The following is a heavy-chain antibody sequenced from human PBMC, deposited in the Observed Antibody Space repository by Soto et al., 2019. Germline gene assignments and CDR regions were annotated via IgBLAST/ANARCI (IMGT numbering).Heavy chain of an antibody. D-gene: IGHD6-13*01. V-gene: IGHV4-31*03. J-gene: IGHJ6*02. CDR1: GGSISSGGYY. CDR3: ARDPEIPGYGYYYGMDV. Sequence: QVQLQESGPGLVKPSQTLSLTCTVSGGSISSGGYYWSWIHQHPGKGLEWIGYIYYSGSTYYNPSLKSRVTISVDTSKNQFSRKLSSVTAADTAVYYCARDPEIPGYGYYYGMDVWGQGTTVTVSS. CDR2: IYYSGST.